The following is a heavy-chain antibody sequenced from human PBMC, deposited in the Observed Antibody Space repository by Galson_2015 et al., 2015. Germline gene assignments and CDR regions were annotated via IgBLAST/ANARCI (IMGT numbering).Heavy chain of an antibody. CDR2: INPNDGAT. J-gene: IGHJ4*02. CDR1: GYAFTNYY. V-gene: IGHV1-46*01. CDR3: ARGPGFYSPFDY. D-gene: IGHD2-15*01. Sequence: SVKVSCKASGYAFTNYYMNWVRQAPGQGLEWMGLINPNDGATSYAQKFKGRLTMTRDTSTSTVYLEMSSLRSEDTAVYYCARGPGFYSPFDYSGQATLVTVSS.